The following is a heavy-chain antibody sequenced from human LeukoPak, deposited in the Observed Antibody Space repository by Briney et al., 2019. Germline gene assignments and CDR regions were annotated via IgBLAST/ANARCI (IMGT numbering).Heavy chain of an antibody. Sequence: SVKVSCKASGGTFSSYAISWVRQAPGQGLEWMGGIIPIFGTANYAQKFQGRVTITADESTSTAYMELSGLRSEDTAVYYCATPELGSGSYPFDYWGQGTLVTVSS. CDR3: ATPELGSGSYPFDY. J-gene: IGHJ4*02. CDR1: GGTFSSYA. D-gene: IGHD1-26*01. CDR2: IIPIFGTA. V-gene: IGHV1-69*13.